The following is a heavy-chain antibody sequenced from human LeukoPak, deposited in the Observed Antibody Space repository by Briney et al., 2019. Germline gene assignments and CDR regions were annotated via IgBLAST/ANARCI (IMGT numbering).Heavy chain of an antibody. Sequence: SVKVSCKASGGTFSSYAISRVRQAPGQGLEWMGGIIPIFGAANYAQKFQGRVTITADESTSTAYMELSSLRSEDTAVYYCARGGSGYSSSGAFDIWGQGTMVTVSS. V-gene: IGHV1-69*13. CDR1: GGTFSSYA. J-gene: IGHJ3*02. CDR2: IIPIFGAA. CDR3: ARGGSGYSSSGAFDI. D-gene: IGHD5-18*01.